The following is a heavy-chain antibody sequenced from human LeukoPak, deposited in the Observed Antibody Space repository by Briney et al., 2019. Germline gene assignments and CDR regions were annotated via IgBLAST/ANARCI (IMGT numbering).Heavy chain of an antibody. D-gene: IGHD1-1*01. Sequence: PGGSLRLSCAASGFTFSSYWMSWVRQAPGKGLEWVANINQDGSEKYYVDSVKGRFTISRDNAKNSLYLQMNSLRAEDTAVYYCAREKYNWNDDLNYFDYWGQGTLVTVSS. J-gene: IGHJ4*02. V-gene: IGHV3-7*01. CDR3: AREKYNWNDDLNYFDY. CDR1: GFTFSSYW. CDR2: INQDGSEK.